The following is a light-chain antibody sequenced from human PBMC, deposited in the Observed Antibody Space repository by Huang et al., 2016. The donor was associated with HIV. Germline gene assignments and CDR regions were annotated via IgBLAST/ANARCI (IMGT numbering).Light chain of an antibody. CDR1: QSIFYSSTDKSY. CDR2: WAS. J-gene: IGKJ3*01. CDR3: QQYYSSPFT. Sequence: DIVMTQSPDSLAVSLGARATINCKSSQSIFYSSTDKSYLAWYHQKPGQPPKLLIYWASTRESGVPDRFSGSGSGTDFTLTISSLQAEDVAVYYCQQYYSSPFTFVPGTKVDIK. V-gene: IGKV4-1*01.